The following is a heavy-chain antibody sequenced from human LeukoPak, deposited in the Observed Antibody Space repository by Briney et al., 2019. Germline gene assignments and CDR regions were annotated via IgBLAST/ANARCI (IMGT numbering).Heavy chain of an antibody. CDR2: IYYSGST. Sequence: SETLSLTCTVSGGSIRTYYWSWIRQPPGKGLEWIGSIYYSGSTYYNPSLKSRVTISVDTSKNQFSLKLSSVTAADTAVYYCATMVRGVIGGGYFDYWGQGTLVTVSS. CDR1: GGSIRTYY. D-gene: IGHD3-10*01. J-gene: IGHJ4*02. V-gene: IGHV4-59*05. CDR3: ATMVRGVIGGGYFDY.